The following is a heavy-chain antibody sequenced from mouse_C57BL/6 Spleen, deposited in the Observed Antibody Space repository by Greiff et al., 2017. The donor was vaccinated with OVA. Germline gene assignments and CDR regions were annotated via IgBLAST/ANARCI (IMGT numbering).Heavy chain of an antibody. CDR1: GYTFTSYW. D-gene: IGHD2-3*01. CDR3: ARDGYHLYYFDY. J-gene: IGHJ2*01. Sequence: VQLQQPGAELVRPGSSVKLSCKASGYTFTSYWMDWVKQRPGQGLEWIGNIYPSDSETHYNQKFKDKATLTVDKSSSTAYMQLSSLTSEDSAVYYCARDGYHLYYFDYWGQGTTLTVSS. CDR2: IYPSDSET. V-gene: IGHV1-61*01.